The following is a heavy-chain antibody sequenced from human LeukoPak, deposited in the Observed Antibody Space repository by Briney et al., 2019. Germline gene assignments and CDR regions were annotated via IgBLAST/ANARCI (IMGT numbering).Heavy chain of an antibody. Sequence: GGSLRLSSATSGFTFSSYWMHWVRQVPGKGLVWVSRISTDGSTTGYADSVKGRFTISRDNAKNTLYLQMKSLRDEDTAVYYCARDFSPSMFDYWGQGTLVTVTS. CDR1: GFTFSSYW. J-gene: IGHJ4*02. V-gene: IGHV3-74*01. CDR2: ISTDGSTT. CDR3: ARDFSPSMFDY. D-gene: IGHD2/OR15-2a*01.